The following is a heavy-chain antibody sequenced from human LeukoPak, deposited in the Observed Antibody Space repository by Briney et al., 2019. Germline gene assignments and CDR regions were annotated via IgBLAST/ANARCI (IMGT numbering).Heavy chain of an antibody. CDR1: GFTFSSYW. D-gene: IGHD3-22*01. V-gene: IGHV3-7*01. J-gene: IGHJ3*02. CDR3: ARDIHYYDSSDSDSDI. Sequence: GGSLRLSCAASGFTFSSYWMSWVRQAPGKGLEWVANIKQDGSEKYYVDSVKGRFTISRDNAKNSLYLQMNSLRAEDTAVYCCARDIHYYDSSDSDSDIWGQGTMVTVSS. CDR2: IKQDGSEK.